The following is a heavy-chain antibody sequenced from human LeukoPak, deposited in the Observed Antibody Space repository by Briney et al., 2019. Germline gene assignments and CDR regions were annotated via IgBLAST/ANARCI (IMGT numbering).Heavy chain of an antibody. D-gene: IGHD3-10*01. CDR3: ARDGRFGESTGTFDY. CDR1: GGSISSGGYS. J-gene: IGHJ4*02. V-gene: IGHV4-61*08. Sequence: SETLSLTCAVSGGSISSGGYSWSWIRQPPGKGLEWIGYIYYSGSTNYTPSLKSRVTISVDTSKNQFSLKLSSVTAADTAVYYCARDGRFGESTGTFDYWGQGTLVTVSS. CDR2: IYYSGST.